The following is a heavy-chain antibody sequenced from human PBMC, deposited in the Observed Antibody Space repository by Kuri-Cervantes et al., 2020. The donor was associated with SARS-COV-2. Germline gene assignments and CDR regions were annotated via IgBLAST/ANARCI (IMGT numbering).Heavy chain of an antibody. Sequence: GESLKISCTASGFTFGDYAMSWVRQAPGKGLEWVGFIRSKAYGGTTEYAASVKGRFTISRDDSKSIAYLQMNSLKTEDTAVYYCTREWELLPNWFDPWGQGTLVTSPQ. J-gene: IGHJ5*02. CDR2: IRSKAYGGTT. CDR1: GFTFGDYA. D-gene: IGHD1-26*01. V-gene: IGHV3-49*04. CDR3: TREWELLPNWFDP.